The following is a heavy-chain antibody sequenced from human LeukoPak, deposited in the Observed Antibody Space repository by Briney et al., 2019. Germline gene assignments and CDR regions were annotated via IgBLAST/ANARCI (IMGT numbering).Heavy chain of an antibody. D-gene: IGHD2-15*01. CDR1: GGSVSSGSYY. J-gene: IGHJ5*02. V-gene: IGHV4-61*01. CDR2: IDYSGRT. Sequence: KASETLSLTCTVSGGSVSSGSYYWSWIRQPPGKGLEWIGYIDYSGRTNYNPSLKSRVTISVDTSKNQFSLNLRSVTAADTAVYYCARDAEHCSESDCPRWFDPWGQGTLVTVSS. CDR3: ARDAEHCSESDCPRWFDP.